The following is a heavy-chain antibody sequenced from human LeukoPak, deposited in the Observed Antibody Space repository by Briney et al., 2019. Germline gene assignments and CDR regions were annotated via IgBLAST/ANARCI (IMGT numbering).Heavy chain of an antibody. V-gene: IGHV3-7*01. CDR2: IKQDGSER. CDR3: ARSWIQLWPYDH. D-gene: IGHD5-18*01. CDR1: GFTFSSYW. Sequence: GGSLRLSCAASGFTFSSYWMSWVRQAPGKGLEWVANIKQDGSERYYVDSVKGRFTISRDNAKNSLYLQMDSLRAEDTAVYYCARSWIQLWPYDHWGQGTLVTVFS. J-gene: IGHJ4*02.